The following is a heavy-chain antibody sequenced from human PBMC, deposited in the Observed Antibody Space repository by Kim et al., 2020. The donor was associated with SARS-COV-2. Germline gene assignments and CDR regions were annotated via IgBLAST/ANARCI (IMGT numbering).Heavy chain of an antibody. J-gene: IGHJ6*02. CDR2: ISYDGSNK. Sequence: GGSLRLSCAASGFTFSSYAMHWVRQAPGKGLEWVAVISYDGSNKYYADSVKGRFTISRDNSKNTLYLQMNSLRAEDTAVYYCARSPTLYCSSTSCPIYYYYGMDVWGQGTTVTVSS. CDR3: ARSPTLYCSSTSCPIYYYYGMDV. D-gene: IGHD2-2*01. CDR1: GFTFSSYA. V-gene: IGHV3-30-3*01.